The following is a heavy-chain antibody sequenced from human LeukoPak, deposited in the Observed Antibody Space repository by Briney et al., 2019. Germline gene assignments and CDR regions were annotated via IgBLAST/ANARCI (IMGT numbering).Heavy chain of an antibody. J-gene: IGHJ4*02. Sequence: PSETLSLTCTVSGGSISSGGYYWSWIRQPPGKGLEWIGYIYHSGSTYYNPSLKSRVTISVDRSKNQFSLKLSSVTAADTAVYYCARGRGSSWYGLFDYWGQGTLVTVSS. CDR2: IYHSGST. CDR3: ARGRGSSWYGLFDY. V-gene: IGHV4-30-2*01. CDR1: GGSISSGGYY. D-gene: IGHD6-13*01.